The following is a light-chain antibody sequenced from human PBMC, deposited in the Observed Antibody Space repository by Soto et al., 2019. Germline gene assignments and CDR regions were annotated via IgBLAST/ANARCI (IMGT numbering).Light chain of an antibody. J-gene: IGKJ1*01. Sequence: DIQLTQSPSVLSASVGDTVTITCRASQSISSWLAWYQQKPGKAPKLLIYKASSLESGVPSRFSGSGSGTEFTLTISSLQPDDFATYYCQQYNSYSTFGQGTKVNIK. CDR2: KAS. V-gene: IGKV1-5*03. CDR1: QSISSW. CDR3: QQYNSYST.